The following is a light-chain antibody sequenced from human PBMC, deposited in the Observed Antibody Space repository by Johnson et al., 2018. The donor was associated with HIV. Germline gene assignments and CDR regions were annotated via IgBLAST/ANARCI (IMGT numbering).Light chain of an antibody. J-gene: IGLJ1*01. V-gene: IGLV1-51*01. CDR2: DND. Sequence: VLTQPPSVSAAPGQRVTISCSGSTSNIGNNYVSWFQQLPGTAPKLLIYDNDKRPSGIPDRFSGSKSGTSATLGITGLQTGDEADYYCGTWDSSLSAEVFGTGTKVTVL. CDR1: TSNIGNNY. CDR3: GTWDSSLSAEV.